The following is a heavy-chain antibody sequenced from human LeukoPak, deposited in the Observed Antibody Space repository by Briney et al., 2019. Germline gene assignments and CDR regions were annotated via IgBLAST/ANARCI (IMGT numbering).Heavy chain of an antibody. J-gene: IGHJ6*03. Sequence: ASVKVSCKASGYAFTSYDINWVRQATGQGLEWMGWMNPNSGNTGYAQRFQGRVTMTTSTSISTAYMELSSLSSDDTAVYYCARAASWSPIGDSYYYMDVWGKGTTVTISS. V-gene: IGHV1-8*01. D-gene: IGHD6-13*01. CDR1: GYAFTSYD. CDR3: ARAASWSPIGDSYYYMDV. CDR2: MNPNSGNT.